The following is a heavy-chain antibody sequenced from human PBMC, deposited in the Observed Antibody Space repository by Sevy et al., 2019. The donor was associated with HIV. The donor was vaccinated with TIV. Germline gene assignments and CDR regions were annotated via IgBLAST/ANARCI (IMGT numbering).Heavy chain of an antibody. V-gene: IGHV4-39*01. CDR3: ARHPLGNWFDL. CDR2: RFYSGGA. D-gene: IGHD3-16*01. J-gene: IGHJ5*02. Sequence: SETLSLTCNVSGGSISSTRHYWGWVRQSPGKTLEWIGSRFYSGGAYYNPSLQSRVTMSVYTSKNQFSLTVSSVTAADTAIYYCARHPLGNWFDLWGQGIQVTVSS. CDR1: GGSISSTRHY.